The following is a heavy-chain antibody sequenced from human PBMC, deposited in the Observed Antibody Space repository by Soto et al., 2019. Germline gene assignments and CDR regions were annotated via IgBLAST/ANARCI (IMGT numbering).Heavy chain of an antibody. J-gene: IGHJ5*02. V-gene: IGHV3-23*01. CDR3: ARGAAAAGTDWFDA. D-gene: IGHD6-13*01. CDR1: GFTFISYG. CDR2: ITTTGRNT. Sequence: EMQLLESGGGLVQPGGSLRLSCAASGFTFISYGMTWVRQAPGKWLEWVSGITTTGRNTYYAESVKGRFTISRDNSKNVVYLQMNSLRAADTAVYYCARGAAAAGTDWFDAWGQGTLVIVSS.